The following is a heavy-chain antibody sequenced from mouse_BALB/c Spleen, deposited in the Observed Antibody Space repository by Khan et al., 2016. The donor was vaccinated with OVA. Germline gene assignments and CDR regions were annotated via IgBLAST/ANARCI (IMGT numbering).Heavy chain of an antibody. D-gene: IGHD1-1*01. CDR1: GFTFSNFG. V-gene: IGHV5-17*02. J-gene: IGHJ3*01. Sequence: EVELVESGGGLVQPGGSRKLSCAASGFTFSNFGMHWFRQAPEKGLEWVAYISSGSSTIYYADTVKGRFTISRDKPKNTLFLQMTSLRSEDTAMYYCTRGYYVSSYVAYWGQGTLVTVSA. CDR3: TRGYYVSSYVAY. CDR2: ISSGSSTI.